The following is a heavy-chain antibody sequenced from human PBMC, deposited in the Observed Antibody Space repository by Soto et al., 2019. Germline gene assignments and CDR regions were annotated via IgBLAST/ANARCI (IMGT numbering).Heavy chain of an antibody. CDR3: ARQGATEVLYNWFDP. CDR1: GYSFTSYW. V-gene: IGHV5-10-1*01. CDR2: IDPSDSYT. D-gene: IGHD1-26*01. Sequence: GESLKISCKGSGYSFTSYWISWVRQMPGKGLEWMGRIDPSDSYTNYSPSFQGHVTISADKSISTAYLQWSSLKASDTAMYYCARQGATEVLYNWFDPWGQGTLVTVSS. J-gene: IGHJ5*02.